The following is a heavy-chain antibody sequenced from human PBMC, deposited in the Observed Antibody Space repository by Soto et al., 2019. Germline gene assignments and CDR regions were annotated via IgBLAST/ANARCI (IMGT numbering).Heavy chain of an antibody. CDR3: ASQGDLTGYYPPYYYYYMEV. V-gene: IGHV4-59*01. CDR1: GGSISSYY. CDR2: IYYSGST. J-gene: IGHJ6*03. Sequence: SETLSLTCTVSGGSISSYYGSWIRQPPGKGLEWIGYIYYSGSTNYNPSLKSRVTISVDTSKNQFPLKLSSVTAADTAVYYCASQGDLTGYYPPYYYYYMEVWGKGTTVTVSS. D-gene: IGHD3-9*01.